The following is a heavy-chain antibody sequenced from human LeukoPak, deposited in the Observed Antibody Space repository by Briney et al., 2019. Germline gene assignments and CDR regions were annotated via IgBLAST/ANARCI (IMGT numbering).Heavy chain of an antibody. CDR1: GFTFSSYA. Sequence: PGGSLRLSCAASGFTFSSYAMSWVRQAPGKGLEWVSAISGCGGSTYYADSVKGRFTISRDNSRNTLYLQMNSLRAEDTAVYYCAKGPSSSCFGYWGQGTLVTVSS. CDR3: AKGPSSSCFGY. J-gene: IGHJ4*02. V-gene: IGHV3-23*01. CDR2: ISGCGGST. D-gene: IGHD6-13*01.